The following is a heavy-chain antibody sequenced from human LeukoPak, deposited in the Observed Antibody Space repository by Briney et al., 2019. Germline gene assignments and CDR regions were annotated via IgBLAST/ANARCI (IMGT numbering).Heavy chain of an antibody. D-gene: IGHD3-10*01. V-gene: IGHV1-2*02. CDR2: INPNSGGT. J-gene: IGHJ4*02. CDR3: ARVASVWFGELLLGSSFDY. CDR1: GYTFTGYY. Sequence: GASVKVSCKASGYTFTGYYMHWVRQAPGQGLEWMGWINPNSGGTNYAQKFQGRVTMTRDTSISTAYMELSRLRSDDTAVYYCARVASVWFGELLLGSSFDYWGQGTLVTVSS.